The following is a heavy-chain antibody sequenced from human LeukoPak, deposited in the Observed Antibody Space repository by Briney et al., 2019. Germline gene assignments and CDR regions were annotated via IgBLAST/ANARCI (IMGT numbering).Heavy chain of an antibody. CDR1: GGSFSGHY. CDR2: INHSGST. CDR3: ARAAWGLLETRKLTY. V-gene: IGHV4-34*01. J-gene: IGHJ4*02. Sequence: SETLSLTCAVSGGSFSGHYWSWIRQPPGMGLEWIGEINHSGSTNYSPSLKSRVTISVDTSKNQFSLQLSSVTAADTAVYYCARAAWGLLETRKLTYWGPGTLITVSS. D-gene: IGHD1-26*01.